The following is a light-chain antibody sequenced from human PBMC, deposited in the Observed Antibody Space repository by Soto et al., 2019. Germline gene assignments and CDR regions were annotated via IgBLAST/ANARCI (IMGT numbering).Light chain of an antibody. CDR1: QSVSSN. CDR3: QQYNNWPC. V-gene: IGKV3-15*01. Sequence: IVISQSPTTLSVSPGARAALSCRASQSVSSNVAWYQQKPGQAPRLLIYGASTRATGIPARFSGSGSGTEFTLTISSLQSEDFAVYYCQQYNNWPCFGGGTKVEIK. CDR2: GAS. J-gene: IGKJ4*01.